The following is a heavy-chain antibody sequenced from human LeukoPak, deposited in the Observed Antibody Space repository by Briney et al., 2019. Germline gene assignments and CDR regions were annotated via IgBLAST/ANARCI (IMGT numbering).Heavy chain of an antibody. D-gene: IGHD3-10*01. CDR1: GFTVSSNY. J-gene: IGHJ4*02. Sequence: GGSLRLSCAASGFTVSSNYMSWVRQAPGKGLEWVSVIYSGGSTYYADSVKGRFTISRDNSKNTLYLQIKSLRAEDTAVYYCARSHRVITMVRGVIPVYFDYWGQGTLVTVSS. V-gene: IGHV3-66*01. CDR3: ARSHRVITMVRGVIPVYFDY. CDR2: IYSGGST.